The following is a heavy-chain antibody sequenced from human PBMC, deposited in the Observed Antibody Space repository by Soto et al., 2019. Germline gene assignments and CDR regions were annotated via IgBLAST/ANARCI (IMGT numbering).Heavy chain of an antibody. J-gene: IGHJ4*02. D-gene: IGHD1-1*01. CDR3: AIRFSGTGRYFDY. Sequence: QVQLQQWGAGLLKPSETLSLSCAVYGASFSGYYWNWIRQPPGKGLEWIGEINQSGSTNYSPSLKTRVTISVDTSKKQFSLRVSSVTAADTAVYYCAIRFSGTGRYFDYWGQGTLVTVSS. CDR1: GASFSGYY. CDR2: INQSGST. V-gene: IGHV4-34*02.